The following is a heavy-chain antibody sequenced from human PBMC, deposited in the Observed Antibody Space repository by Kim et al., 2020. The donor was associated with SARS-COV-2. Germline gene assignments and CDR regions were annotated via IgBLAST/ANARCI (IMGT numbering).Heavy chain of an antibody. D-gene: IGHD3-22*01. V-gene: IGHV3-33*01. CDR1: GFTFSSYG. Sequence: GGSLRLSCAASGFTFSSYGMHWVRQAPGKGLEWVAVIWYDGSNKYYADSVKGRFTISRDNSKNTLYLQMNSLRAEDTAVYYCARVRGYRPHGAFDIWGQGTMVTVSS. CDR2: IWYDGSNK. J-gene: IGHJ3*02. CDR3: ARVRGYRPHGAFDI.